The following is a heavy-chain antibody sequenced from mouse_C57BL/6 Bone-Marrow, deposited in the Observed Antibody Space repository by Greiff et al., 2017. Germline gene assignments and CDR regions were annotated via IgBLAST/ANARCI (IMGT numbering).Heavy chain of an antibody. J-gene: IGHJ3*01. D-gene: IGHD2-5*01. CDR2: IHPSDSDT. V-gene: IGHV1-74*01. Sequence: VKLMESGAELVKPGASVKVSCKASGYTFTSYWMHWVKQRPGQGLEWIGRIHPSDSDTNYNQKFKGKATLTVDKSSSTAYMQLSSLTSEDSAVYYCAIHYSNPAWFAYWGQGTLVTVSA. CDR3: AIHYSNPAWFAY. CDR1: GYTFTSYW.